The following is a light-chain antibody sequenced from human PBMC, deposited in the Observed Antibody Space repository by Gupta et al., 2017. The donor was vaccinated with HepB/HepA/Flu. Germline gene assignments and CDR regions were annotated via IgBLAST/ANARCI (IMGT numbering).Light chain of an antibody. V-gene: IGKV3-15*01. J-gene: IGKJ4*01. Sequence: VMTQSPATLSVSPGDRATLSCRASQSISSDLAWYQQKPGQAPRRLIYGASTRATGVPARFSGSGSGTEFTLTISSLQSEDFAVYYCQQHNNWPPLTFGGGTKVEIK. CDR2: GAS. CDR3: QQHNNWPPLT. CDR1: QSISSD.